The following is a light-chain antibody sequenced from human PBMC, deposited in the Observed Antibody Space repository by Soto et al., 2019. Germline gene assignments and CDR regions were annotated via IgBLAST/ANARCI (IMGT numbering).Light chain of an antibody. Sequence: VLKQSPGSLSLSTGERATLSCRASQSISSTYLAWYQQKPGQAPRLLIYGASSRATGIPDRFSGSGSGTDFTLTISRLEPEDFAVYYCQHYDSARWTFGLGTKVDI. V-gene: IGKV3-20*01. J-gene: IGKJ1*01. CDR2: GAS. CDR3: QHYDSARWT. CDR1: QSISSTY.